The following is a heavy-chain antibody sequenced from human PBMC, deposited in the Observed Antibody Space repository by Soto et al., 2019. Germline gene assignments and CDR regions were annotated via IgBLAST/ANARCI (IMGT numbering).Heavy chain of an antibody. CDR2: TRGSGGGT. CDR3: ANDYDILTGADYYYYGMDV. V-gene: IGHV3-23*01. CDR1: GFTLSSYA. J-gene: IGHJ6*02. Sequence: GGSLRLSWAASGFTLSSYALSWVRQAPRKGLEWVSATRGSGGGTYYADSAKSRFTISRDNSKNTLYLQMNSLRAEDTAVYYCANDYDILTGADYYYYGMDVWGQGTRVTVSS. D-gene: IGHD3-9*01.